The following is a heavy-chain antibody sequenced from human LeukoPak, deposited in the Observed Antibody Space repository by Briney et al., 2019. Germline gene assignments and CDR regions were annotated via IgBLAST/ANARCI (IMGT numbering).Heavy chain of an antibody. V-gene: IGHV3-21*01. CDR2: ISSSSSYI. D-gene: IGHD3-16*01. J-gene: IGHJ4*02. CDR1: GFTFSDYG. Sequence: GGSLRLSCAAAGFTFSDYGMNWVRQAPGKGLEWVSSISSSSSYIYYADSVKGRFTISRDNAKNSLYLQMNSLRAEDTAVYYCARDHYHSIDYWGQGTLVTVSS. CDR3: ARDHYHSIDY.